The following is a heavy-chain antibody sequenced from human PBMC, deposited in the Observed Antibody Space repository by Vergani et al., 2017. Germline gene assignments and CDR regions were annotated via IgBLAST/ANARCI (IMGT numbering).Heavy chain of an antibody. J-gene: IGHJ4*01. Sequence: EVQLLESRGGLVQPGGSLRLSCAASGFTFSSYAMSWVRQAPGKGLEWVSVIKSDGRTSYAESVRGRFTISRDTSRNAVYLQMNILRVEDTGVYYCTRSECSGTTCYGHYFDLWGHGILVTVSS. CDR2: IKSDGRT. V-gene: IGHV3-66*02. CDR1: GFTFSSYA. D-gene: IGHD2-15*01. CDR3: TRSECSGTTCYGHYFDL.